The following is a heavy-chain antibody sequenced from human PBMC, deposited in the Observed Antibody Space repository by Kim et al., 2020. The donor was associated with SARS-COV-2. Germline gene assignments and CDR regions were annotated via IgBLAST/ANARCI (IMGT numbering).Heavy chain of an antibody. Sequence: ASVKVSCKTSGHSFTSDSIHWVRQAPGQGLEWMGCIDCGNGNTIYSQKFQGRVTFTTDTSASTAYMELSFLRSEDSAVYYCPGGFYFGYCGQVTLVSVSS. J-gene: IGHJ4*02. CDR2: IDCGNGNT. CDR3: PGGFYFGY. V-gene: IGHV1-3*01. CDR1: GHSFTSDS. D-gene: IGHD3-16*01.